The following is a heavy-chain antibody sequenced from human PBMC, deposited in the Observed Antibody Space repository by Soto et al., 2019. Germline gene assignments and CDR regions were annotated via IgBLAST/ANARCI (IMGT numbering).Heavy chain of an antibody. J-gene: IGHJ4*02. CDR3: ARALSVPPDDYGDYNGLGY. V-gene: IGHV3-72*01. CDR2: TRNKANSYTT. D-gene: IGHD4-17*01. Sequence: GGSLRLSCAASGFTFSDHYMDWVRQAPGKGLEWVGRTRNKANSYTTEYAASVKGRFTISRDDSKNSLYLQMNSLKTEDTAVYYCARALSVPPDDYGDYNGLGYWGQGTLVTVSS. CDR1: GFTFSDHY.